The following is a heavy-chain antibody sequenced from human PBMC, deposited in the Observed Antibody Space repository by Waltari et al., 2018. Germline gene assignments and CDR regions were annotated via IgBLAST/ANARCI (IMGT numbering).Heavy chain of an antibody. CDR3: ARVAGKNNNPFDP. Sequence: QVQLVESGGGVVQPGRFLRLSCAGSGFPFSSYAMHWVRPAPGKGLEWVAVIAYDGSSKYYADSIKGRFTISRDNSKNTLYLEMNSLRSEDTAMYYCARVAGKNNNPFDPWGQGTLVTVSS. J-gene: IGHJ5*02. D-gene: IGHD1-1*01. CDR1: GFPFSSYA. V-gene: IGHV3-30-3*01. CDR2: IAYDGSSK.